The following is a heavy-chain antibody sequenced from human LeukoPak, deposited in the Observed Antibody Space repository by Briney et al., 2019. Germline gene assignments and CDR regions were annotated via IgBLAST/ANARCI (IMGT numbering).Heavy chain of an antibody. D-gene: IGHD5-24*01. Sequence: PSETLSLTCAVYGGSFSGYYWSWIRQPPGKGLEWIGEINHSGSTNYNPSLKSRVTISVDTSKSQFSLKLSSVTAADTAVYYCARFGEMATITGGFDYWGQGTLVTVSS. CDR2: INHSGST. J-gene: IGHJ4*02. CDR3: ARFGEMATITGGFDY. CDR1: GGSFSGYY. V-gene: IGHV4-34*01.